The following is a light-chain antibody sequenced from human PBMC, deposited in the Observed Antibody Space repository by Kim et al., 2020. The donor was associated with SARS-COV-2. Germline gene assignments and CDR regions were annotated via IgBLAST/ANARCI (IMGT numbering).Light chain of an antibody. CDR2: FNN. J-gene: IGLJ1*01. CDR3: AARDDSLNGYI. CDR1: SSNIGTNP. Sequence: QSVLTQSPSASGTPGQRVTITCSGSSSNIGTNPVYWYQLLPGTAPKVLIYFNNERPSGVPDRFSGSKSGTLASLAISGLQADDEADYYCAARDDSLNGYIFGSGTKVTVL. V-gene: IGLV1-44*01.